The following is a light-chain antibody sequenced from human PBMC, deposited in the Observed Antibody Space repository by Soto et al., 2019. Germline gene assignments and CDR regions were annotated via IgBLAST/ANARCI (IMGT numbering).Light chain of an antibody. Sequence: QAVVTQPPSASGTPGQRVTISCSGSSSNIGSNTVNWYQQLPGTAPKLLIYSNNQRPSGVPDRFSGSKSGTSASLAISGLQSEDEADYYCQAYDNSLGVSVLFGGGTKLTVL. CDR2: SNN. V-gene: IGLV1-44*01. J-gene: IGLJ3*02. CDR3: QAYDNSLGVSVL. CDR1: SSNIGSNT.